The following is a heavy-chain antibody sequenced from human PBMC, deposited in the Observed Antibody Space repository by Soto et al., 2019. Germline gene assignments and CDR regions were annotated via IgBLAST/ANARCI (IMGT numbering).Heavy chain of an antibody. D-gene: IGHD3-9*01. CDR3: ARGAHYDILTGYYKGISGFDP. J-gene: IGHJ5*02. V-gene: IGHV4-34*01. CDR2: INHSGST. CDR1: GGSFSGYY. Sequence: SETLSLTCAVYGGSFSGYYWSWIRQPPGKGLEWIGEINHSGSTNYNPSLKSRVTISVDTSKNQFSLKLSSVTAADTAVYYCARGAHYDILTGYYKGISGFDPWGQGTLVTVSS.